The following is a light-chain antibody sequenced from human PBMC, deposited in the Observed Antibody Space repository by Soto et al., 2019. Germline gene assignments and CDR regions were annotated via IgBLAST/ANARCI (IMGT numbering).Light chain of an antibody. J-gene: IGKJ4*01. CDR1: QSVSSTY. CDR2: GAT. Sequence: EIVLTQSPGTLSLSPGERAALSCRDSQSVSSTYLAWYQQKPDQAPRLLIYGATSMATGIPDRYSGSGSGTGFPLTISRLEPEDVAVYYCQKHGSSLTFGGGVKVVIK. V-gene: IGKV3-20*01. CDR3: QKHGSSLT.